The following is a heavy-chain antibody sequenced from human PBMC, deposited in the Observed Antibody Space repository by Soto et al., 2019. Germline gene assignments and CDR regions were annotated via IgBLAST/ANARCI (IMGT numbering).Heavy chain of an antibody. Sequence: SETLSLTCTVSCGSISSYYWSWIRQPPGKGLEWIGYIYYSGSTNYNPSLKSRVTISVDTSKNQFSLKLSSVTAADAAVYYCARHQAGAFDYWGQGTLVTVSS. CDR3: ARHQAGAFDY. V-gene: IGHV4-59*01. CDR2: IYYSGST. CDR1: CGSISSYY. J-gene: IGHJ4*02.